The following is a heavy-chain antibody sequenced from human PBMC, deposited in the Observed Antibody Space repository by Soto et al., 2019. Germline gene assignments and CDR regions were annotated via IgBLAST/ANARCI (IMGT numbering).Heavy chain of an antibody. V-gene: IGHV4-4*07. D-gene: IGHD3-16*01. J-gene: IGHJ4*02. CDR3: ARLGTNGQTLDY. Sequence: QVQLQESGPGLVKPSETLSLTCTVSGGSISSYFWTWIRQPAGKGLEWIGRIYTTGSTNYNPSLKSRVTMSIDTSTNQFSLKLNSVTAADTAVYYYARLGTNGQTLDYWGQGTLVTVSS. CDR1: GGSISSYF. CDR2: IYTTGST.